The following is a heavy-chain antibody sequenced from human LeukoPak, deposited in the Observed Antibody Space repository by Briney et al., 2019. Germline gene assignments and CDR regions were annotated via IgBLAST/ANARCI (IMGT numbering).Heavy chain of an antibody. V-gene: IGHV3-23*01. CDR1: GFSFSSYA. Sequence: RTGGSLRLSCAASGFSFSSYAMSWVRQAPGKGLEWVSVICCSGGSTYYADSVKGRFTISRDNSKNTQYLQMNSLRAEDTAIYYCAKDKKEMLVVVSLDYWGQGSLVTVSS. CDR3: AKDKKEMLVVVSLDY. CDR2: ICCSGGST. J-gene: IGHJ4*02. D-gene: IGHD3-22*01.